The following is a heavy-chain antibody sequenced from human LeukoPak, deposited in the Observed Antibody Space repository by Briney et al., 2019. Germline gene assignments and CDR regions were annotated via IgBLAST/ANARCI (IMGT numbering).Heavy chain of an antibody. CDR3: ARVSSGYYDSSGYPDY. V-gene: IGHV3-21*01. J-gene: IGHJ4*02. Sequence: RGSLRLSCAAAGFTFSSYSMNWVRKAPGEGLEWVSSIRSNSSYIYYADSVKGRFTISRDNAKNSLYLQMNSLRAEDTAVYYCARVSSGYYDSSGYPDYWGQGTLVTVSS. D-gene: IGHD3-22*01. CDR1: GFTFSSYS. CDR2: IRSNSSYI.